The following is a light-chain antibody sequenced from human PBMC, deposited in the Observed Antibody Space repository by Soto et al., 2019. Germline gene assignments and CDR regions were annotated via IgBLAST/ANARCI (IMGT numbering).Light chain of an antibody. CDR2: DVS. V-gene: IGLV2-14*01. CDR3: SSYTSSSTVV. J-gene: IGLJ2*01. Sequence: QSVLTQPASVSGSPGQSITISCTGTSSDVGTYNYVSWYQQHPGKAPKLMIYDVSSRPSVVSNRFSGSKSGNTASLTISGLQAEDDADYYCSSYTSSSTVVFGGGTKVTVL. CDR1: SSDVGTYNY.